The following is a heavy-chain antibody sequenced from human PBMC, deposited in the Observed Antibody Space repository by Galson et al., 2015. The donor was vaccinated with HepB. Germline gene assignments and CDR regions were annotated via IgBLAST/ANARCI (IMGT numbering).Heavy chain of an antibody. J-gene: IGHJ4*02. CDR3: AKGNIAGIPAAPYS. CDR1: GFTFTSFA. CDR2: ISGSGGAT. V-gene: IGHV3-23*01. D-gene: IGHD2-2*01. Sequence: SLRLSCAASGFTFTSFAMNWLRQAPGKAPEWVSVISGSGGATYYANSVKGRFSISRDNPASTLSLQMNSLSAEDTAIYYCAKGNIAGIPAAPYSWGQGTLVTVSS.